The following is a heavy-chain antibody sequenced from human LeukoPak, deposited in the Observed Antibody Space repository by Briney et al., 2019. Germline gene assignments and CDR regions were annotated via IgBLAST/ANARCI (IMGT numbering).Heavy chain of an antibody. D-gene: IGHD6-19*01. CDR3: AREGKLTGYFGGLGFNY. CDR2: IDYSGNT. J-gene: IGHJ4*02. CDR1: GGSISSYY. Sequence: SETLSLTCTVSGGSISSYYWSWIRQAPGKGLEWIANIDYSGNTIYNPALKSRVTMSVDTSKNQFSLNLTSVTAADTAVYYCAREGKLTGYFGGLGFNYWGQGILVTVSS. V-gene: IGHV4-59*01.